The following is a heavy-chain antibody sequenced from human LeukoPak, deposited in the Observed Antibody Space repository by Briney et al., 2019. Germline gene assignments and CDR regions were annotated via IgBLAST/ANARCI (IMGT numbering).Heavy chain of an antibody. Sequence: GESLKISCKGSGYSFTSYWIGWVRQMPGKGLEWMGIIYPGDSDTRYSPSFQGQVTISADKSISTAYLQWSSLKASHTAMYYCARGLGYCSSTSCYFDYWGQGTLVTVSS. V-gene: IGHV5-51*01. CDR2: IYPGDSDT. CDR3: ARGLGYCSSTSCYFDY. D-gene: IGHD2-2*01. CDR1: GYSFTSYW. J-gene: IGHJ4*02.